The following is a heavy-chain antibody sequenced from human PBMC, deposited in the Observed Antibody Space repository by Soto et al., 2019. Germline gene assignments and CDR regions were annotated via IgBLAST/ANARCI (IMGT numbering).Heavy chain of an antibody. D-gene: IGHD3-22*01. J-gene: IGHJ4*02. V-gene: IGHV4-39*01. CDR3: ARLFWGQKVVITLKPLVD. Sequence: SETLSLTCTVSGGSISSSSYYWGWIRQPPGKGLEWIGSIYYSGSTYYNPSLKSRVTISVDTSKNQFSLKLSSVTAADTAVYYCARLFWGQKVVITLKPLVDWGQGTLVTVSS. CDR1: GGSISSSSYY. CDR2: IYYSGST.